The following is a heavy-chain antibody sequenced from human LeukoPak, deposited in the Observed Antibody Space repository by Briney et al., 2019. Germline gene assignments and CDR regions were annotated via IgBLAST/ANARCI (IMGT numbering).Heavy chain of an antibody. J-gene: IGHJ4*02. Sequence: GGSLRLSCAASGFTFSDYYMSWIRQAPGKGLEWVSYISSSGSTIYYADSVKGRFTFSRDNAKNSLYLQMNSLGAEDTAVYYCARGQWLGPQYYFDYWGQGTLVTVSS. CDR2: ISSSGSTI. V-gene: IGHV3-11*04. CDR3: ARGQWLGPQYYFDY. CDR1: GFTFSDYY. D-gene: IGHD6-19*01.